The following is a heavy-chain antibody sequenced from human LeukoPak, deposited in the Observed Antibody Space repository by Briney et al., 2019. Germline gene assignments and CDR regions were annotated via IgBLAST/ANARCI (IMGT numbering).Heavy chain of an antibody. Sequence: GGSLRLSCAASGFTFSSYTMHWVRQAPGKGLEWVALIPWHGNNPYYADSVQGRFTISRDSSRNTLYLQMNSLRTEDTAEYYCARLVSTVTSPLDYWGQGTLVTVSS. V-gene: IGHV3-30*04. CDR2: IPWHGNNP. CDR3: ARLVSTVTSPLDY. J-gene: IGHJ4*02. CDR1: GFTFSSYT. D-gene: IGHD4-11*01.